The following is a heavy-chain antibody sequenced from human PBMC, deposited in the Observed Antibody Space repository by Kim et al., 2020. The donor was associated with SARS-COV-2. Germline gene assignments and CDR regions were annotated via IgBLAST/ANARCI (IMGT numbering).Heavy chain of an antibody. D-gene: IGHD2-2*01. CDR1: GGSISSYY. J-gene: IGHJ5*02. CDR2: IYYSVST. Sequence: SETLSLTCTVSGGSISSYYWSWIRQPPGKGLEWIGYIYYSVSTNYNPSLKSRVTISVDTSKNQFSLHLTSVTAADTAVYYCARDTPLCSSTSCYHNWFDPWGQRTLVTVSS. CDR3: ARDTPLCSSTSCYHNWFDP. V-gene: IGHV4-59*01.